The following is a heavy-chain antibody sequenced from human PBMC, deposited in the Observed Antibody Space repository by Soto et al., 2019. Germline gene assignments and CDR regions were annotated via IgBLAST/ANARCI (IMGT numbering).Heavy chain of an antibody. Sequence: ESLKISCKGSGYSFTSYWISWVRQMPGEGLEWMGRIDPSDSYTNYSPSFQGHVTISADKSISTAYLQWSSLKASDTAMYYCARRGDIVVVPAAESYYYYYGMDVWGQGTTVTVSS. CDR1: GYSFTSYW. CDR3: ARRGDIVVVPAAESYYYYYGMDV. CDR2: IDPSDSYT. J-gene: IGHJ6*02. V-gene: IGHV5-10-1*01. D-gene: IGHD2-2*01.